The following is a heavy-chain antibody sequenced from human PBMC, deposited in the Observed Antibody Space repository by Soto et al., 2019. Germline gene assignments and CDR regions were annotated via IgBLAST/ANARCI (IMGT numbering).Heavy chain of an antibody. CDR1: GGTVSSYA. V-gene: IGHV1-69*01. CDR2: IIPIFGTA. D-gene: IGHD3-22*01. CDR3: GLGSSGRSLYYFDY. J-gene: IGHJ4*02. Sequence: QVQLVQSGAEVKKPGSSVKVSCKASGGTVSSYAISWVRQAPGQGLEWMGGIIPIFGTANYAQKFQGRVTITADESTSTAYMELSSLRSEDTAVYYCGLGSSGRSLYYFDYWGQGTLVTVSS.